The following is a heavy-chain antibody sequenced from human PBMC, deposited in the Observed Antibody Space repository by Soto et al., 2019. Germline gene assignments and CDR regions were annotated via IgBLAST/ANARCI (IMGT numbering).Heavy chain of an antibody. V-gene: IGHV3-30*18. CDR1: GFTFSSYG. CDR2: ISYDGRKK. Sequence: GGSLRLSCAASGFTFSSYGVHWVRLAPGKGLEWLTLISYDGRKKYYADSVKGRFTISRDTSENTLYLQMNSLRAEDTAVYYCAKDSRFYYDTSGYKYFDHWGQGTLVTVSS. J-gene: IGHJ4*02. D-gene: IGHD3-22*01. CDR3: AKDSRFYYDTSGYKYFDH.